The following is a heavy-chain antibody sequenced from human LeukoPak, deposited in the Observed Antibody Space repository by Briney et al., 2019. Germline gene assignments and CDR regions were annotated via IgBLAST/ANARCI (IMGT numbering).Heavy chain of an antibody. J-gene: IGHJ5*02. CDR2: IYHSGST. V-gene: IGHV4-30-2*01. CDR1: GGSISSGGYS. D-gene: IGHD3-9*01. CDR3: ARGGLTLTGYYRDYSWFDP. Sequence: SETLSLTCAVSGGSISSGGYSWSWIRQPPGKGLEWIGYIYHSGSTYYNPSLKSRVTISVDRSKNQFSLKLSSVTAADTAVYYCARGGLTLTGYYRDYSWFDPWGQGTLVTVSS.